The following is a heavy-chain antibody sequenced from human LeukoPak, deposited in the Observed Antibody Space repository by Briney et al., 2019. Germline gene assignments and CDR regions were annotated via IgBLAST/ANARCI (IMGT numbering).Heavy chain of an antibody. CDR3: ARDVYSSGWYGDGYFDY. D-gene: IGHD6-19*01. CDR1: GYTFTGYG. Sequence: ASVKVSCKTSGYTFTGYGISWVRQAPGQGLEWMAWISSLNGDTKYAQKFQGRVTVTTDRSTSTAYMELRSLRSDDTAVYYCARDVYSSGWYGDGYFDYWGQGTLVTVSS. J-gene: IGHJ4*02. V-gene: IGHV1-18*01. CDR2: ISSLNGDT.